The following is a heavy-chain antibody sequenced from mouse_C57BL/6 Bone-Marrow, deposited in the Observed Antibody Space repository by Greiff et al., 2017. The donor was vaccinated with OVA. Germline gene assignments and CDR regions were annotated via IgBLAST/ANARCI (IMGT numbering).Heavy chain of an antibody. J-gene: IGHJ4*01. CDR1: GFTFSSYG. Sequence: EVKLMESGGDLVKPGGSLKLSCAASGFTFSSYGMSWVRQTPDKRLEWVATISSGGSYTYYPDSVKGRFTISRDNAKNTLYLQMSSLKSEDTAMYYCARQDYYSSSNYYAMDYWGQGTSVTVSS. D-gene: IGHD1-1*01. CDR2: ISSGGSYT. CDR3: ARQDYYSSSNYYAMDY. V-gene: IGHV5-6*01.